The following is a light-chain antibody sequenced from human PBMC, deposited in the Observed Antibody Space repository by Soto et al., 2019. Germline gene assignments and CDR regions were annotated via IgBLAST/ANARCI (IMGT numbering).Light chain of an antibody. Sequence: SALTQPASVSGSPGQSITVSCTGTSSDVGGYNHVSWYQQHPGKAPKLSIYEVRNRPSGVSNRLSGSKSGNTASLTISGLQADDEADYYCCSYTSSSIRVFGGGTKLTVL. J-gene: IGLJ3*02. V-gene: IGLV2-14*01. CDR3: CSYTSSSIRV. CDR1: SSDVGGYNH. CDR2: EVR.